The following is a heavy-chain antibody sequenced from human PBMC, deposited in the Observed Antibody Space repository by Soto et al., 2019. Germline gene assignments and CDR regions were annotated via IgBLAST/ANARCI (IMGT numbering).Heavy chain of an antibody. CDR3: ARDSRIVARPAMGSVGFDP. J-gene: IGHJ5*02. CDR2: IWYDGSNK. V-gene: IGHV3-33*01. CDR1: GFTFSHYG. D-gene: IGHD2-2*01. Sequence: GGSLRLSCAASGFTFSHYGMHWVRQAPGKGLEWVAVIWYDGSNKYYADSVKGRFTISRDNSKSSLYLQMDSLRAEDTAVYYCARDSRIVARPAMGSVGFDPWGQGTLVTVSS.